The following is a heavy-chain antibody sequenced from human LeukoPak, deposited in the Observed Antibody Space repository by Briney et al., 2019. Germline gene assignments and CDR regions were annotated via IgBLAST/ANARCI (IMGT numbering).Heavy chain of an antibody. V-gene: IGHV1-2*02. D-gene: IGHD6-13*01. CDR1: GYTFTGYY. J-gene: IGHJ5*02. Sequence: ASVNVSCKASGYTFTGYYMHWVRQAPGQGLEWMGWINPNSGGTNYAQKFQGRVTMTRDTSISTAYMELSRLRSDDTAVYDCARDMYSSSWYDWFDLWGQGNLVTVSS. CDR2: INPNSGGT. CDR3: ARDMYSSSWYDWFDL.